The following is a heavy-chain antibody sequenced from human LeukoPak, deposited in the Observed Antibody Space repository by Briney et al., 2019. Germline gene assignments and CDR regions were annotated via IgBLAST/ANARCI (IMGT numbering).Heavy chain of an antibody. Sequence: SQTLSLTCTVSGGSISSGDYYWSWIRQPPGKGLEWIGYIYYSGSTYYNPSLKSRVTISVDTSKNQFSLKLSSVTAADTAVYYCARVGLLHARVDYWGQGTLVTASS. CDR1: GGSISSGDYY. CDR2: IYYSGST. CDR3: ARVGLLHARVDY. J-gene: IGHJ4*02. V-gene: IGHV4-30-4*08. D-gene: IGHD3-22*01.